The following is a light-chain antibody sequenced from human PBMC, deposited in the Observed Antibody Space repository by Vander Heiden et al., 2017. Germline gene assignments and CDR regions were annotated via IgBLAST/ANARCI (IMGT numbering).Light chain of an antibody. CDR3: SSYAGGNYGV. Sequence: QSALTQPPSASGSPGQSVTISCTGTSGDVGGYNYVSWYQQHPGKAPKLMIYEVNERPSGVPYRFSGSKSGNTASLTVSGLQAEDEGDYYCSSYAGGNYGVFGGGTKLTVL. V-gene: IGLV2-8*01. CDR1: SGDVGGYNY. J-gene: IGLJ3*02. CDR2: EVN.